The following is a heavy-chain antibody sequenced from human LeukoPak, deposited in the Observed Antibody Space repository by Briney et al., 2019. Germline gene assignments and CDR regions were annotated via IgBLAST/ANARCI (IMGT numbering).Heavy chain of an antibody. CDR2: IYTSGTT. V-gene: IGHV4-4*07. CDR1: GGSFRIYS. Sequence: SETLSLTCTVSGGSFRIYSWSWIRHPPGKGLEWMGRIYTSGTTNYNPSLKSRVTMSVDTSKNQFSLKLSSVTAADTAVYYCATSAGRRYFDYWGQGTLVTVSS. J-gene: IGHJ4*02. D-gene: IGHD1-14*01. CDR3: ATSAGRRYFDY.